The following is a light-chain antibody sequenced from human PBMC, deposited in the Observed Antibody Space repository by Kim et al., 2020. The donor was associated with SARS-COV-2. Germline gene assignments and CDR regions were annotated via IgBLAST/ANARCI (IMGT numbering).Light chain of an antibody. V-gene: IGKV1-39*01. J-gene: IGKJ4*01. CDR3: QQSYTAPFT. Sequence: DIQMTQSPSSLSASVGDRVTITCRASQSITNHLNWYQQKPGKAPKLLIFAASSLLSGPSRFSGSGSGTDFALTISSLQLEDIATYFCQQSYTAPFTFGGGTKVDIK. CDR1: QSITNH. CDR2: AAS.